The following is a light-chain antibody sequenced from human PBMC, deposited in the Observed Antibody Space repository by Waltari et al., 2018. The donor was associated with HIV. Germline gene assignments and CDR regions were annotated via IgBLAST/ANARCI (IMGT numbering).Light chain of an antibody. J-gene: IGKJ1*01. Sequence: EIVMTQSPVTVSVSPGERAALSCRASQSVSNRLAWYQQNPGQAPRLLMYDASHGATGVPDRFSGSGSGTEFTLSISSLQSEDVAVYYCQQYSHWPPMTFGQGTQVEMK. CDR2: DAS. CDR3: QQYSHWPPMT. CDR1: QSVSNR. V-gene: IGKV3-15*01.